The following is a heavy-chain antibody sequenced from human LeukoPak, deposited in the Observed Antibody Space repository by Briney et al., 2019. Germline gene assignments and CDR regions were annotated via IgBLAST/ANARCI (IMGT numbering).Heavy chain of an antibody. D-gene: IGHD3-9*01. V-gene: IGHV3-21*01. CDR1: GFTFSSYS. Sequence: GSLRLSCAASGFTFSSYSINWVRQAPGKGLEWVSSISSSSSYIYYADSVKGRFTISRDNAKNSLYLQMNSLRAEDTAVYYCARDSYYDILTGYLRYFDYWGQGTLVTVSS. CDR2: ISSSSSYI. J-gene: IGHJ4*02. CDR3: ARDSYYDILTGYLRYFDY.